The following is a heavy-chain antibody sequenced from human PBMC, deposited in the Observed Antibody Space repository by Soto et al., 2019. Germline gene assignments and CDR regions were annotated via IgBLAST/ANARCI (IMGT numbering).Heavy chain of an antibody. J-gene: IGHJ6*02. CDR1: GFTFSSYG. Sequence: QVQLVESGGGVVQPGRSLRLSCAASGFTFSSYGMHWVRQAPGKGLEWVAVIWYDGSNKYYADSVKGRFTISKDNSKNTLYRTVNSLGAVCTDVYYCAGDIAMDRGVQPSTGRYYCGMDVWGQGNTVTVSS. CDR2: IWYDGSNK. CDR3: AGDIAMDRGVQPSTGRYYCGMDV. D-gene: IGHD3-10*01. V-gene: IGHV3-33*01.